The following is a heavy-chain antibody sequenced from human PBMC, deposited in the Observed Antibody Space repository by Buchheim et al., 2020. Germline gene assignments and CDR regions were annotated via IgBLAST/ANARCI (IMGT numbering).Heavy chain of an antibody. CDR1: GYTFTGYY. V-gene: IGHV1-2*04. Sequence: QVQLVQSGAEVKKPGASVKVSCKASGYTFTGYYMHWVRQAPGQGLEWMGWINPNSGGTNYAQKFQGWVTMTRDTSISTAYMELSRLRSDDTAVYYCARIEGGERSGWYDFYYGMDVWGQGTT. D-gene: IGHD6-19*01. J-gene: IGHJ6*02. CDR3: ARIEGGERSGWYDFYYGMDV. CDR2: INPNSGGT.